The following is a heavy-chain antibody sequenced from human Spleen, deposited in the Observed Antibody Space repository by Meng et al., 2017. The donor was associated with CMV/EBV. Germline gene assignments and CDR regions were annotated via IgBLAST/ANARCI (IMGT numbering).Heavy chain of an antibody. J-gene: IGHJ4*02. CDR2: ISAYNGNT. V-gene: IGHV1-18*01. CDR1: GYTFTSYG. CDR3: ARVERDQLLEY. Sequence: ASVKVSCKASGYTFTSYGISWVRQAPGQGLEWMGWISAYNGNTNYAQKLQGRVTMTTDTSISTAYMELSRLRSDDTAVYYCARVERDQLLEYWGQGTLVTVSS. D-gene: IGHD2-2*01.